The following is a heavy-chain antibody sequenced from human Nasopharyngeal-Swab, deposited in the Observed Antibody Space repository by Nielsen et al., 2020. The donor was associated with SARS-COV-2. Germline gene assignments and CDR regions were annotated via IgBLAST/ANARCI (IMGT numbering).Heavy chain of an antibody. CDR3: ASSGYSYGTGPYDY. D-gene: IGHD5-18*01. CDR2: IHASGKS. J-gene: IGHJ4*02. Sequence: SETLSLTCTVSGDSISTQYWSWVRQPAGKGLEWIGRIHASGKSNYNPSPKSRVNMSVDTSKKQFSLRLGSVTAADTAVYYCASSGYSYGTGPYDYWGQGTLVTVSS. CDR1: GDSISTQY. V-gene: IGHV4-4*07.